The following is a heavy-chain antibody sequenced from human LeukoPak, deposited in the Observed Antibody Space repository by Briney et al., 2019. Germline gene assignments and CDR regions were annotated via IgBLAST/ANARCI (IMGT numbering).Heavy chain of an antibody. V-gene: IGHV4-39*07. D-gene: IGHD3-22*01. CDR2: IYYSGST. CDR3: ARRMYYYDSSGYGGYWLDP. Sequence: SETLSLTCTVSGGSISSSVYYWGWIRQPPGKGLEWIGSIYYSGSTYYNPSLKSRVTISVDTSKNQFSLKLSSVTAADTAVYYCARRMYYYDSSGYGGYWLDPWGQGTLVTVSS. CDR1: GGSISSSVYY. J-gene: IGHJ5*02.